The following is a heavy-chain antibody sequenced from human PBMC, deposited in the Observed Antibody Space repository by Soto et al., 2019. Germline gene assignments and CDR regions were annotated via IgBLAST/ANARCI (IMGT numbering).Heavy chain of an antibody. D-gene: IGHD6-25*01. CDR3: ARHGYSSGYFDY. J-gene: IGHJ4*02. CDR1: GGSISSGGYS. V-gene: IGHV4-30-2*03. Sequence: PSETLSLTCAVSGGSISSGGYSWSWIRQPPGKGLEWIGYIYHSGSTYYNPSLKSRVTISVDTSKNQFSLKLSSVTAADTAVYYCARHGYSSGYFDYWGQGTLVTVSS. CDR2: IYHSGST.